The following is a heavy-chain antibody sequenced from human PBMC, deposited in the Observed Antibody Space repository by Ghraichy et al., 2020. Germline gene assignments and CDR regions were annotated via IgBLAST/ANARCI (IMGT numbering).Heavy chain of an antibody. J-gene: IGHJ4*02. Sequence: GGSLRLSCAASGFTFSSYWMSWVRQAPGKGLEWVANIKQDGSEKYYVDSVKGRFTISRDNAKNSLYLQMNSLGAEDTAVYYWARDNSSGWPDYWGQGTLVTVSS. CDR2: IKQDGSEK. CDR3: ARDNSSGWPDY. D-gene: IGHD6-19*01. V-gene: IGHV3-7*04. CDR1: GFTFSSYW.